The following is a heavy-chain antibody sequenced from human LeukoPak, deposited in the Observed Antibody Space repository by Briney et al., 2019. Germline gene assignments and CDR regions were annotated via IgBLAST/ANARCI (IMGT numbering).Heavy chain of an antibody. D-gene: IGHD5-18*01. CDR1: GGSISSSSAY. V-gene: IGHV4-39*01. J-gene: IGHJ4*02. CDR3: VSPRGFSYGYFDY. Sequence: PSETLSLTCTVSGGSISSSSAYWGWIRQPPGKGLEWIGSIYYSKNTYFNPSLKSRVTISADTSKNQFSLTLGSVSATDTAVYYCVSPRGFSYGYFDYWGQGTLVTVSS. CDR2: IYYSKNT.